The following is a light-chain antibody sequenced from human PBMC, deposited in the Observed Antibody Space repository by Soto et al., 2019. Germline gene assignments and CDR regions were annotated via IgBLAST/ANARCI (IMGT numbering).Light chain of an antibody. CDR2: GAS. CDR1: QSVSSSY. CDR3: QQYGSSPEK. Sequence: EVVWTQWPATLSLTPGERATLSCRASQSVSSSYLAWYQQKPGQAPRLLIYGASSRATGIPDRFSGSGSGTDFTLTISRLEPEDFAVYYCQQYGSSPEKFGQGTKVDIK. V-gene: IGKV3-20*01. J-gene: IGKJ1*01.